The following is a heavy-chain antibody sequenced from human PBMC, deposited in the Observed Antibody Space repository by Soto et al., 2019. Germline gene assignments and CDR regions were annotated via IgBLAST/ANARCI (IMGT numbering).Heavy chain of an antibody. Sequence: GGSLRLSCAASGFTISSNAMYWVRQAPGKGLEWVSGISERGDTTHYADSVKGRSTISRDTSKNTLYLQLNTLRADDTAVYYCATDKPGTQSFDYWGQGSLFSVSS. CDR1: GFTISSNA. CDR3: ATDKPGTQSFDY. CDR2: ISERGDTT. D-gene: IGHD1-1*01. J-gene: IGHJ4*02. V-gene: IGHV3-23*01.